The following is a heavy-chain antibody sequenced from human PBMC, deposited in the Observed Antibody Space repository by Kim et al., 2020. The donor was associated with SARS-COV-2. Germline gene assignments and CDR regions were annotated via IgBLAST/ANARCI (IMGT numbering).Heavy chain of an antibody. CDR3: ARGQPLDY. J-gene: IGHJ4*02. CDR2: ISYSGNS. D-gene: IGHD2-2*01. Sequence: SETLSLTCSVSGGSIRSRGKFWTWIRQHPAKGLEWIVYISYSGNSHYSPSLRSRVSISLQTSENQFSLELTSVTAADTAVYYCARGQPLDYWGQGILVTVSS. CDR1: GGSIRSRGKF. V-gene: IGHV4-31*03.